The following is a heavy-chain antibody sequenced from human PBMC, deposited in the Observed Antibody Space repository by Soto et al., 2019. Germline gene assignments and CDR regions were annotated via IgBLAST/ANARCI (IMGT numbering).Heavy chain of an antibody. Sequence: SETLSLTCTVSGGSISSGGYYWSWIRQHPGKGLEWIGYIYYSGSTYYNPSLKSRVTISVDTSKNQFSLKLSSVTAADTAVYYCARVSGDYPTRAAAFDIWGQGTMVTVSS. CDR1: GGSISSGGYY. J-gene: IGHJ3*02. V-gene: IGHV4-31*03. CDR2: IYYSGST. CDR3: ARVSGDYPTRAAAFDI. D-gene: IGHD4-17*01.